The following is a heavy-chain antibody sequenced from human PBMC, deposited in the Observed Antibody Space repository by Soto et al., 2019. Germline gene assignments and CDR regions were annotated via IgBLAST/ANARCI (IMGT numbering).Heavy chain of an antibody. Sequence: PGGSLRLSCAASGFTFSSYAMHWVRQAPGKGLEWVAVISYDGSNKYYADSVKGRFTISRDNSKNTLYLQMNSLRAEDTAVYYCARGELRFLEWFPYSYYYYGMDVWGQGTTVTVSS. D-gene: IGHD3-3*01. CDR2: ISYDGSNK. V-gene: IGHV3-30-3*01. J-gene: IGHJ6*02. CDR3: ARGELRFLEWFPYSYYYYGMDV. CDR1: GFTFSSYA.